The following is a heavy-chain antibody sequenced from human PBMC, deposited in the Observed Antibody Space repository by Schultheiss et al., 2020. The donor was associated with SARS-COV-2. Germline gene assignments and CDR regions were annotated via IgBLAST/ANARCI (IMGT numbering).Heavy chain of an antibody. J-gene: IGHJ5*02. V-gene: IGHV4-34*01. CDR1: GGSFSSYY. CDR2: VNHSGTT. D-gene: IGHD2-15*01. Sequence: GSLRLSCAVYGGSFSSYYWNWIRQSPGKGLEWIGEVNHSGTTNYNPSLENRVTISLDKSSNQFYLKVNSLTAADTALYFCTRRPGDCRGGTCPWFDPWGQGTLVTVSS. CDR3: TRRPGDCRGGTCPWFDP.